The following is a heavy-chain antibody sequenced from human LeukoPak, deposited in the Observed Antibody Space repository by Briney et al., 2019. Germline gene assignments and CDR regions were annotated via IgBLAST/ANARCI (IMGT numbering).Heavy chain of an antibody. J-gene: IGHJ5*02. V-gene: IGHV4-34*01. CDR3: ARGPYYDFWSGYWVYWFDP. D-gene: IGHD3-3*01. Sequence: PSETLSLTCAVYGGSFSGYYWSWIRQPPGKGLEWIGEINHSGSTNYNPSLKSRVTISVDTSKNQFSLKLSSVTAADTAVYYCARGPYYDFWSGYWVYWFDPWGLGTLVTVSS. CDR1: GGSFSGYY. CDR2: INHSGST.